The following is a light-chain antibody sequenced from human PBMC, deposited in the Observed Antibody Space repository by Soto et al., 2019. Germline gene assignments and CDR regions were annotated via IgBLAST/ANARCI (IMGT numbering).Light chain of an antibody. CDR3: QHYNSYSEA. J-gene: IGKJ1*01. CDR2: KAS. V-gene: IGKV1-5*03. CDR1: QTISSW. Sequence: DIQMTQSPSTLSGSVGDRVTITCRASQTISSWLAWYQQKPGKAPKLLIYKASTLKSGVPSRFSGSGSGTEFTLTISSLQPDDFATDYGQHYNSYSEAFGQGTKVDIK.